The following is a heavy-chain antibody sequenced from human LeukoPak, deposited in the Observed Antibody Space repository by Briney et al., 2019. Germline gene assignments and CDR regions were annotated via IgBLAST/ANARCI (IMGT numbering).Heavy chain of an antibody. Sequence: GAAVNVSCKASGGTFSSYAISRVRPAPGQGLEWMGGIIPIFGTANYAQKFQGRVTITADESTSTAYMELSSLRSEDTAVYYCARGGVTHWYFDLWGRGTLVTVSS. CDR3: ARGGVTHWYFDL. D-gene: IGHD3-10*01. V-gene: IGHV1-69*01. CDR2: IIPIFGTA. J-gene: IGHJ2*01. CDR1: GGTFSSYA.